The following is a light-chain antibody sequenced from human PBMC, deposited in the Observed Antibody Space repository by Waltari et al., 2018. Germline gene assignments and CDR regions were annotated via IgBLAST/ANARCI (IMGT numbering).Light chain of an antibody. CDR2: DAS. V-gene: IGKV1-33*01. J-gene: IGKJ1*01. CDR3: QQYSRYTWT. Sequence: DIQMTQSPSSLSASVGDRVTITCQARQDISNCLNWCQQKPGKAPKDLISDASNLETGVPSRFSGRGSGTDFTFTISSLQPEDIATYYCQQYSRYTWTFGPGTKVDIK. CDR1: QDISNC.